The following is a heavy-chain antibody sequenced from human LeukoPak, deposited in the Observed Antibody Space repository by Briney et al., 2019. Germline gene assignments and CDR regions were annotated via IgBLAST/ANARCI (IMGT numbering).Heavy chain of an antibody. J-gene: IGHJ4*02. V-gene: IGHV1-8*01. Sequence: GASVKVSCKASGYTFTSYDINWVRQATGQGLEWMGWMNPNSGNTGYAQKFQGRVTMTRNTSISTAYMELRSLRSEDTAVYYCARRHCSGGSCYSQNWGQGTLVTVSS. CDR1: GYTFTSYD. CDR3: ARRHCSGGSCYSQN. D-gene: IGHD2-15*01. CDR2: MNPNSGNT.